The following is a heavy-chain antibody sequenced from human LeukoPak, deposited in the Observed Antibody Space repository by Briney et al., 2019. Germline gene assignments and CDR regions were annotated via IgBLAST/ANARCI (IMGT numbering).Heavy chain of an antibody. CDR2: IFHSGST. CDR1: GGSISNSNW. V-gene: IGHV4-4*02. CDR3: AKDKYGSGTGFDL. Sequence: PSETLSLTCAVSGGSISNSNWWSLVRQPPGKGLEWIGEIFHSGSTNYNPSLKGRVSISVDKSKNQFSLKVSSVTAADTAVYYCAKDKYGSGTGFDLWGQGTLVTVFS. J-gene: IGHJ5*02. D-gene: IGHD3-10*01.